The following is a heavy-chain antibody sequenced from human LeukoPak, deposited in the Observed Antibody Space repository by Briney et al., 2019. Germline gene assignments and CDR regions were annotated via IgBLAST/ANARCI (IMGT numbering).Heavy chain of an antibody. D-gene: IGHD6-19*01. CDR1: GFTFSSYT. J-gene: IGHJ4*02. CDR2: ISSRTTYI. CDR3: VRDRGSGWCLGY. Sequence: PGGSLRLSCAASGFTFSSYTMNWIRQVPGKGLEWVSSISSRTTYIFYADSVKGRFTISRDNAKNSVYLEMNSLRAEDTAIYYCVRDRGSGWCLGYWGQGTLLTVSS. V-gene: IGHV3-21*01.